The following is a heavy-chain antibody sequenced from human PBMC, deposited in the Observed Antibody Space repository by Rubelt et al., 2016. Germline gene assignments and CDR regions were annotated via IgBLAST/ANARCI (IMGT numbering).Heavy chain of an antibody. V-gene: IGHV3-30*04. Sequence: GGGVVQPGRSLRLSCAASGFTFNTYVMHWVRQAPGKGLEWVAVISSDGSIRYYGDSVKGRFTISRDNSKNTLYLQMNSLRGDDTALYYCATDPGGATVRDLDYWGQGTLVTVS. CDR2: ISSDGSIR. D-gene: IGHD1-26*01. CDR3: ATDPGGATVRDLDY. CDR1: GFTFNTYV. J-gene: IGHJ4*02.